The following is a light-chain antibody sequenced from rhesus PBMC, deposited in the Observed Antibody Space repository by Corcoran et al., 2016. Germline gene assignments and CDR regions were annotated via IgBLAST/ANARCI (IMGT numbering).Light chain of an antibody. V-gene: IGKV1-43*02. J-gene: IGKJ2*01. Sequence: DIQMTQSPSSLSASVGDRVTITCRTSQGINTYLNWYQQKPGKAPKRLIYAVSKLESGVPSRFSGSGSGTDFTLTISSLQPEDFATYYCLQYNSDPYTFGQGTKVEIK. CDR1: QGINTY. CDR2: AVS. CDR3: LQYNSDPYT.